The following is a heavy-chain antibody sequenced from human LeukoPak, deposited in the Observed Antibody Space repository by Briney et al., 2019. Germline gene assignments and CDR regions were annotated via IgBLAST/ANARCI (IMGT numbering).Heavy chain of an antibody. V-gene: IGHV5-51*01. CDR3: ARHSTSASGTYALDY. D-gene: IGHD3-10*01. CDR1: GYNSPKSW. Sequence: GESLKISCKASGYNSPKSWIGWVRQMPGKGLEWMGIIYPHDSDTRYSPSFQGQVTISADKSNTTAYLQWSSLKASDTAIYYCARHSTSASGTYALDYWGQGTLVAVSS. CDR2: IYPHDSDT. J-gene: IGHJ4*02.